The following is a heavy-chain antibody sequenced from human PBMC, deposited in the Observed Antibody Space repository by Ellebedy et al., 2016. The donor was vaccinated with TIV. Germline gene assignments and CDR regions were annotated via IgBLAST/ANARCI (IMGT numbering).Heavy chain of an antibody. CDR2: IKKDGSEI. D-gene: IGHD1-26*01. V-gene: IGHV3-7*01. CDR3: AREEVWDGHD. Sequence: GGSLRLSXAASGFTFGSYRVAWVRQVQAKGREGGDNIKKDGSEIYYVDSVKGRFTISRDNAKNTLHLQMNSLRGEDTAVYYCAREEVWDGHDWGQGTLVTVSS. CDR1: GFTFGSYR. J-gene: IGHJ4*02.